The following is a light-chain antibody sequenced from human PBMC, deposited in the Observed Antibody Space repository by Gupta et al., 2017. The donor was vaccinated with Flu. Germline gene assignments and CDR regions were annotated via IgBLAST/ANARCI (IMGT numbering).Light chain of an antibody. V-gene: IGLV2-14*02. CDR3: SSYAGISPNWV. Sequence: QSALPQPAYVAGSPGQSITISSTGTSSDVGSYNPVCWYQQPPGKAPKLMIYERSKRPSGVTNRFSGSKSGTTASITTSRLHAEEEADYYCSSYAGISPNWVFGGGTKLTVL. CDR1: SSDVGSYNP. CDR2: ERS. J-gene: IGLJ3*02.